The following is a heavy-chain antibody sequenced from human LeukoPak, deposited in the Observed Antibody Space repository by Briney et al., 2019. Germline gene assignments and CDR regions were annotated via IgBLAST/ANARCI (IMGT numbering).Heavy chain of an antibody. CDR1: GFTFSSYA. CDR3: ARACFWGLDY. Sequence: GGSLRLSCAASGFTFSSYAMHWVRQAPGKGLEWVAVISYDGSNKYYADSVKGRFTISRDNSKNTLYLQMNSLRAEDTAVYYWARACFWGLDYWRQGTLVTVSS. CDR2: ISYDGSNK. D-gene: IGHD3-16*01. J-gene: IGHJ4*02. V-gene: IGHV3-30-3*01.